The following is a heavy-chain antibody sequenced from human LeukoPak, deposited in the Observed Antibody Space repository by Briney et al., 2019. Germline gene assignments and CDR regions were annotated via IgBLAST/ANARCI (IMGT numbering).Heavy chain of an antibody. CDR1: GFTFTDYY. D-gene: IGHD2-15*01. CDR3: ASSSYWYYFDY. J-gene: IGHJ4*02. CDR2: ISSSGSTI. Sequence: GGSLRLSCAASGFTFTDYYMSWIRQAPGKGVEWVSYISSSGSTIYYADSVKGRFTISMDNAKNSLYLQMNSLRAEDTAVYYCASSSYWYYFDYWGQGSLVTVSS. V-gene: IGHV3-11*04.